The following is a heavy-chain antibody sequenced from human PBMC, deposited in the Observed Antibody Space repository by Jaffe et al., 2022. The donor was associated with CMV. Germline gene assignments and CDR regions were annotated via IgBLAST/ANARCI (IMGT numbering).Heavy chain of an antibody. J-gene: IGHJ4*02. CDR2: INPGAGST. CDR1: GYTFTSYY. CDR3: ARDSRSYTGGFDN. D-gene: IGHD1-26*01. V-gene: IGHV1-46*01. Sequence: QVQLVQSGAEMKKPGASVKVSCKASGYTFTSYYMQWVRQAPGQGLEWMGIINPGAGSTTYAQKFQGRVTMTRDTSTSIVYMELSSLRSEDTAVYYCARDSRSYTGGFDNWGQGTLVTVSS.